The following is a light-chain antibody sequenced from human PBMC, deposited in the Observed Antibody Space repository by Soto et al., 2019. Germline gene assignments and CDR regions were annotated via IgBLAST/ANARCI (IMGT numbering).Light chain of an antibody. CDR2: GAS. V-gene: IGKV3-20*01. CDR3: QQYGSSPRT. Sequence: EIVLTQSPATLSLSPGERATLSCRASQSVSRYLAWYQQRPGQAPRLLIHGASNRASGIPDRFSGSGSGTDFTLTISRLEPEDFAVYYCQQYGSSPRTFGQGTKVDIK. CDR1: QSVSRY. J-gene: IGKJ1*01.